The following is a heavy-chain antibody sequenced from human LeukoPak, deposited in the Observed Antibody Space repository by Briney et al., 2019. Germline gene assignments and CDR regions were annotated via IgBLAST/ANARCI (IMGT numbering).Heavy chain of an antibody. V-gene: IGHV1-69*13. CDR2: IIPIFGTA. CDR1: GGTFSSYA. CDR3: ARAVAEYSYGYPFDY. J-gene: IGHJ4*02. Sequence: GASVKVSSKAPGGTFSSYAISWVRQAPGQGLERMGGIIPIFGTANYAQKFQGTVTITADESTSTAYMGLSSLRSEDTAVYYCARAVAEYSYGYPFDYWGQGTLVTVSS. D-gene: IGHD5-18*01.